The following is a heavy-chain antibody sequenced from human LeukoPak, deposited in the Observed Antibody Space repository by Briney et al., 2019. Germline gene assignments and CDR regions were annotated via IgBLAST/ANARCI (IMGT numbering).Heavy chain of an antibody. Sequence: SVKVSCKASGGTFSNYAISWVRQAPGQGLEWMGGIIPIFGTANYAQKFQGRVTITADESTSTAYMELSSLRSEDTAVYYCARAPNYGDYEWFDPWGQGTLVTVSS. V-gene: IGHV1-69*13. CDR2: IIPIFGTA. CDR1: GGTFSNYA. J-gene: IGHJ5*02. D-gene: IGHD4-17*01. CDR3: ARAPNYGDYEWFDP.